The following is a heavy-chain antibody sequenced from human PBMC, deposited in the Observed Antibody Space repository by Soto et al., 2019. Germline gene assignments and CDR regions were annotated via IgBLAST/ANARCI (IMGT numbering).Heavy chain of an antibody. CDR2: ISYDGSLK. CDR3: ARDVPLGH. D-gene: IGHD3-16*01. V-gene: IGHV3-30-3*01. CDR1: GFTFSGYA. Sequence: QVQLVESGGGVVQPGGSLRVSCAASGFTFSGYAMHWVCQAPGKGLEWVAFISYDGSLKYYADSVKGRFTTSRDNSQNTLYLQMNSLRPEDTAVYYCARDVPLGHWGQGALVTVSS. J-gene: IGHJ4*02.